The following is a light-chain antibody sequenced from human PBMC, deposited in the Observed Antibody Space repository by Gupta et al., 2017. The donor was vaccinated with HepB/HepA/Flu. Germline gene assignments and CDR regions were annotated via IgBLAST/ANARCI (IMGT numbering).Light chain of an antibody. CDR2: GSS. CDR3: QQDSSSSFT. CDR1: QSVKSSY. V-gene: IGKV3-20*01. J-gene: IGKJ3*01. Sequence: EIVLTQSPGTLSLSPGERATLSCRASQSVKSSYLAWYQQKPGQAPRLLIYGSSSRAAGIPDRFSDSGPGTDFTLIISRLEPEDFAVYYCQQDSSSSFTFGHGTKVDIK.